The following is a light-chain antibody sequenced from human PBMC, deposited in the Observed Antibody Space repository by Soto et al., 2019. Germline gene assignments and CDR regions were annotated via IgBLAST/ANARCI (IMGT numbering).Light chain of an antibody. Sequence: QAVVTQSPSASASLGASVKLTCTLSSGHSSYAIAWHQQQPEKGPRYLMKLNSDGIHSKGDGIPDRFSGSSSGAERYLTISSLQSEDEADYYCQTWGTGIRVFGGGTKVTVL. CDR2: LNSDGIH. CDR1: SGHSSYA. V-gene: IGLV4-69*01. J-gene: IGLJ3*02. CDR3: QTWGTGIRV.